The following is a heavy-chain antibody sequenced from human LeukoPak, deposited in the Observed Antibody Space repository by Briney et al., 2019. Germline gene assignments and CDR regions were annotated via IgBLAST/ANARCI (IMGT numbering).Heavy chain of an antibody. CDR2: IYYSGST. V-gene: IGHV4-59*11. CDR3: ARERSEWLQPHRAFDI. D-gene: IGHD5-24*01. CDR1: GGSISSHY. J-gene: IGHJ3*02. Sequence: SETLSLTCTDSGGSISSHYWSWIRQPPGKGLEWIGYIYYSGSTNYNPSLKSRVTISVDKSKNQFSLKLSSVTAADTAVYYCARERSEWLQPHRAFDIWGQGTMVTVSS.